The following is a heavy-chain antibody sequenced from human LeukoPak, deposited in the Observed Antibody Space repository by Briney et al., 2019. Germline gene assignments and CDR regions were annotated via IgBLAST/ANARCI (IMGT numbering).Heavy chain of an antibody. CDR2: ISSSGNTI. CDR3: ARERLARIAMGNPRTPDAFNF. Sequence: PGGSLRLSCAASGFTFTTHEMNWVRQAPGKGLEWISYISSSGNTIYYADSVKGRFTISRDSAKNLLYLQMKSLRAEDTAIYYCARERLARIAMGNPRTPDAFNFWGQGTMVTVSS. V-gene: IGHV3-48*03. D-gene: IGHD5-18*01. J-gene: IGHJ3*01. CDR1: GFTFTTHE.